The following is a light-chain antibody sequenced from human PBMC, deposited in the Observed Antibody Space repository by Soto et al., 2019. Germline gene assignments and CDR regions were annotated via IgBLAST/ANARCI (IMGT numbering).Light chain of an antibody. J-gene: IGKJ5*01. Sequence: EIVLTQSPGTLSLSPGERATLSCRASQSVSSTYLAWYQQKPGQAPRLLIYGASSRATGIPDRFSGSGSGTDFTLTISRLEPEDFAVYYCQQYGSSLITLGQGTPLEIK. CDR3: QQYGSSLIT. CDR1: QSVSSTY. CDR2: GAS. V-gene: IGKV3-20*01.